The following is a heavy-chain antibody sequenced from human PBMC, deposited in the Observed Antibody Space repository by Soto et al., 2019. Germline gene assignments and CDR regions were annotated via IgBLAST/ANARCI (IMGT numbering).Heavy chain of an antibody. V-gene: IGHV4-34*01. J-gene: IGHJ4*02. D-gene: IGHD2-15*01. Sequence: SETPSLTCAVYGGSFSGYYWSWIRQPPGKGLEWIGEINHSGSTNYNPSLKSRVTISVDTSKNQFSLKLSSVTAADTAVYYCARGRTPYDIVVVVAATAYFDYWGQGTLVTVSS. CDR1: GGSFSGYY. CDR2: INHSGST. CDR3: ARGRTPYDIVVVVAATAYFDY.